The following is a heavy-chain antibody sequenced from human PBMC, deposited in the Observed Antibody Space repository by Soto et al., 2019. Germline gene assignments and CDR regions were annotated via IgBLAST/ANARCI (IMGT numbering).Heavy chain of an antibody. Sequence: EVQLVESGGGLVKPGGSLRLSCAASGFTFSNAWMNWVRQAPGKGLEWVGRIKSKTDGGTTDYAAPVKGRFTISRDNYKNTLYLQMKILKTEDTAVAYYTTENTGDYSSELILDYWGQGTLVTVSS. D-gene: IGHD1-7*01. V-gene: IGHV3-15*07. CDR2: IKSKTDGGTT. CDR3: TTENTGDYSSELILDY. CDR1: GFTFSNAW. J-gene: IGHJ4*01.